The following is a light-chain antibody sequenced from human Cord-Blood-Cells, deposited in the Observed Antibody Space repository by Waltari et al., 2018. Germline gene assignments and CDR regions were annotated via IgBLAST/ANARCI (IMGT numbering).Light chain of an antibody. V-gene: IGKV3-15*01. CDR1: QSVSSN. J-gene: IGKJ1*01. CDR3: QQYNNWPRT. Sequence: EIVMTQSPATLSVSPGERATLSCRASQSVSSNLAWYQQKPGQAPRLLIYGASTRATGIRARFSGSGYGTEFTLTISSLQSEDFAVYYCQQYNNWPRTFGQGTKVEIK. CDR2: GAS.